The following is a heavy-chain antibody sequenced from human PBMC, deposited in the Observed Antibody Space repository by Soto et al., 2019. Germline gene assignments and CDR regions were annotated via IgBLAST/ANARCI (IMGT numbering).Heavy chain of an antibody. D-gene: IGHD6-19*01. V-gene: IGHV1-3*01. CDR2: INAGNGNT. CDR1: GFVPTNHN. J-gene: IGHJ4*02. CDR3: ASDYGSNWRL. Sequence: PSVKVSCNASGFVPTNHNFHWVRQAPGQSLEWMGRINAGNGNTQYSQNFQGRVTFTSDPSASTAFMELTNLRFEDRAMYYCASDYGSNWRLWGQGTLVTVSS.